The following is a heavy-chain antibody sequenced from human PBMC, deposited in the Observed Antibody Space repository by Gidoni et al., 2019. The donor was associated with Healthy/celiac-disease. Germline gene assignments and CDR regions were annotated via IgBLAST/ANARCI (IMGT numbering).Heavy chain of an antibody. CDR1: GYTFTSYG. V-gene: IGHV1-18*01. Sequence: QVQLVQSGAEVKKPGASVKVSCKASGYTFTSYGIRWVRRAPGQGLEWMGWISAYNGNTNYAQKLQGRVTMTTDTSTSTAYMELRSLRSDDTAVYYCARGREVAYCGGDCFPHRVNWFDPWGQGTLVTVSS. J-gene: IGHJ5*02. D-gene: IGHD2-21*02. CDR2: ISAYNGNT. CDR3: ARGREVAYCGGDCFPHRVNWFDP.